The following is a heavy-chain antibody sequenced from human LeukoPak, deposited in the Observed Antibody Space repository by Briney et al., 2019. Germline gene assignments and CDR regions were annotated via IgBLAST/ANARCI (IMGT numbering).Heavy chain of an antibody. D-gene: IGHD1-1*01. J-gene: IGHJ5*02. CDR2: ISSSDSTI. CDR3: ARVNVFSWFDP. CDR1: GFTFSSYE. Sequence: AGGSLRLSCAASGFTFSSYEMHWVRQPPGKGLEWVSYISSSDSTIYYADSVKGRFTISRDNAKNSLYLQMNSLRAEDTAVYYCARVNVFSWFDPWGQGTLVTVSS. V-gene: IGHV3-48*03.